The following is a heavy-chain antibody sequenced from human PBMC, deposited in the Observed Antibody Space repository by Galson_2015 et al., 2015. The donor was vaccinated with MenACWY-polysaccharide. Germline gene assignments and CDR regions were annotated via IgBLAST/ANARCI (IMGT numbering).Heavy chain of an antibody. CDR3: ARVEPVAIVVTDALAV. J-gene: IGHJ3*01. D-gene: IGHD3-22*01. CDR1: GFTFSRYS. CDR2: ISYDGSNK. Sequence: SLRLSCAASGFTFSRYSMHWVRQAPGKGLEWVAVISYDGSNKYYADSVKGRFTISRDNSKNTLYLQMNSLRFEDTAVFYCARVEPVAIVVTDALAVWGQGTMVTVSS. V-gene: IGHV3-30-3*01.